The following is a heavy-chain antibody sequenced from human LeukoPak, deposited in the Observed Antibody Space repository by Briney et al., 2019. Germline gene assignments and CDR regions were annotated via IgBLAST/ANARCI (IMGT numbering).Heavy chain of an antibody. V-gene: IGHV4-59*11. CDR3: SRAGTGFNIPGDY. Sequence: SETLSLTCSVSGASISSHYWSWIRQPPGKGLEWIGYIHYSGSTNCNPSLKSRVTISLDTSKNQFSLKLTSVTAADTAVYYCSRAGTGFNIPGDYWGQGTLVTVSS. D-gene: IGHD1-14*01. J-gene: IGHJ4*02. CDR1: GASISSHY. CDR2: IHYSGST.